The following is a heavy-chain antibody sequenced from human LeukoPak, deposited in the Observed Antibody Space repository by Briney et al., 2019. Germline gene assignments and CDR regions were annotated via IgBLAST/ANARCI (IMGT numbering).Heavy chain of an antibody. D-gene: IGHD3-10*01. Sequence: GGAQRLCCAASGFTFSCYGSSWVRRAPGKGLGWVSFIRGCGGNRYYTDPVKGRSTISRDNSKNTLYLQMNSLRAEDTAIYYCAKGPKPAAITMVRGVRSYYYYMDVWGKGTTVTMSS. CDR2: IRGCGGNR. V-gene: IGHV3-23*01. J-gene: IGHJ6*03. CDR3: AKGPKPAAITMVRGVRSYYYYMDV. CDR1: GFTFSCYG.